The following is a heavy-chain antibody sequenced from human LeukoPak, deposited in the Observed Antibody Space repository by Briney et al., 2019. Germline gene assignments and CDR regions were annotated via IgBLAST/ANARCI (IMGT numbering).Heavy chain of an antibody. V-gene: IGHV4-34*01. D-gene: IGHD3-22*01. CDR3: ARGLSEPRYYDSSGRFDY. CDR2: INHSGST. Sequence: SETLSLTCAVYGGSFSGYYWSWIRQPPGKGLEWIGEINHSGSTNYNPSLKSRVTISVDTSKNQFSLELSSVTAADTAVYYCARGLSEPRYYDSSGRFDYWGQGTLVTVSS. CDR1: GGSFSGYY. J-gene: IGHJ4*02.